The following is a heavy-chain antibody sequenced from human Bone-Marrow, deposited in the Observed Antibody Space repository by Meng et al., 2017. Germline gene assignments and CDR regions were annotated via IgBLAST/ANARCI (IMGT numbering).Heavy chain of an antibody. J-gene: IGHJ5*02. CDR1: GFTFSSYW. Sequence: GESLKISCAASGFTFSSYWMHWVRQAPGKGLVWVSRINSDGSSTSYADSVKGRFTISRDNAKNTLYLQMNSLRAEDTAVYYCARGPVRYFDWLPTDNWFDPWGQGTLVTVSS. D-gene: IGHD3-9*01. CDR2: INSDGSST. V-gene: IGHV3-74*01. CDR3: ARGPVRYFDWLPTDNWFDP.